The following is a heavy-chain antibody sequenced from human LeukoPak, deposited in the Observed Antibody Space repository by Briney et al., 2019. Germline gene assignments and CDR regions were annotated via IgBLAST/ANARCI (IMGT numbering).Heavy chain of an antibody. CDR3: ARGSGYSYHEGMDV. D-gene: IGHD5-18*01. CDR1: GGSISSGGYY. V-gene: IGHV4-31*03. CDR2: IYYSGST. Sequence: PSETLSLTCTVSGGSISSGGYYWSWIRQHPGKGLEWIGYIYYSGSTYYNPYLKSRVTISVDTSKNQFSLKLSSVTAADTAVYYCARGSGYSYHEGMDVWGQGTTVTVSS. J-gene: IGHJ6*02.